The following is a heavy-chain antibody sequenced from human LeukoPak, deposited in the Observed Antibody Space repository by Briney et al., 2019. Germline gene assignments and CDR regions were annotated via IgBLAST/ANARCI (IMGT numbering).Heavy chain of an antibody. J-gene: IGHJ2*01. V-gene: IGHV3-23*01. CDR1: VLAFCSYA. CDR3: VYSFECATPCDYGSFYL. D-gene: IGHD4-17*01. Sequence: GGSLRLSCGASVLAFCSYAMRWVRQAPGKGLEWVSGISGSGGTTFYADSVKGRFTISRDNSKNTVYLQMNILRAGDRVVDSGVYSFECATPCDYGSFYLWGRGTLVTVSS. CDR2: ISGSGGTT.